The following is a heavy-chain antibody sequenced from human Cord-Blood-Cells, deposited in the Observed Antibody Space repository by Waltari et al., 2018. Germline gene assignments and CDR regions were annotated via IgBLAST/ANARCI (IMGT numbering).Heavy chain of an antibody. CDR2: IIPIFGTA. CDR1: GGTFSSYA. D-gene: IGHD2-2*01. J-gene: IGHJ3*02. CDR3: ARARYCSSTSCYDAFDI. Sequence: QVQLVQSGAEVKKPGSSVKVSCKASGGTFSSYAISWVRQAPGQGLEWMGGIIPIFGTANYAQKVQGRVTITADESTSTAYMELSSLRSEDTAVYYCARARYCSSTSCYDAFDIWGQGTMVTVSS. V-gene: IGHV1-69*01.